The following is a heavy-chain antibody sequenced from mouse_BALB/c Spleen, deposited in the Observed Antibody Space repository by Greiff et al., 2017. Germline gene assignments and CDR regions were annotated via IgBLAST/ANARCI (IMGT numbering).Heavy chain of an antibody. CDR1: GFNIKDTY. V-gene: IGHV14-3*02. D-gene: IGHD5-2*01. CDR3: SRGIPVTTRDCFDY. CDR2: IDPANGNT. Sequence: EVQLQQSGAELVKPGASVKLSCTASGFNIKDTYMHWVKQRPEQGLEWIGRIDPANGNTKYDPKFQGKATITADTSSNTAYLQLSSLTSEDTAVYYCSRGIPVTTRDCFDYWGQGTTLTVSA. J-gene: IGHJ2*01.